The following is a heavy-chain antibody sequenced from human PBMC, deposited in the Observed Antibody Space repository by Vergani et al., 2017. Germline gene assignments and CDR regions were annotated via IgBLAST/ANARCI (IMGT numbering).Heavy chain of an antibody. J-gene: IGHJ3*02. D-gene: IGHD2-15*01. Sequence: EVQLVPSGAEVKKPGESLKISCKGSGYIFTNYWIGWVRQMPGKGLVWMGIIYPGDSDTRYSPSFQGQVTISADKSISTAYLQWSSLKASDTAMYYCARIVVVVAEEIDAFDIWGQGTMVTVSS. V-gene: IGHV5-51*03. CDR1: GYIFTNYW. CDR2: IYPGDSDT. CDR3: ARIVVVVAEEIDAFDI.